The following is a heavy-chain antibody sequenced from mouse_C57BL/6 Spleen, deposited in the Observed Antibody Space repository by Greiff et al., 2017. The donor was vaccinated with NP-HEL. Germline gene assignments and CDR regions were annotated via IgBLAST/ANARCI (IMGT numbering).Heavy chain of an antibody. Sequence: DVQLVESGGGLVQPGGSLSLSCAASGFTFTDYYMSWVRQPPGKALEWLGFIRNKANGYTTEYSASVKGRFTISRDNSQSILYLQMNALRAEDSATYYCARWDYYGSSYPYFDYWGQGTTLTVSS. J-gene: IGHJ2*01. CDR2: IRNKANGYTT. V-gene: IGHV7-3*01. CDR3: ARWDYYGSSYPYFDY. D-gene: IGHD1-1*01. CDR1: GFTFTDYY.